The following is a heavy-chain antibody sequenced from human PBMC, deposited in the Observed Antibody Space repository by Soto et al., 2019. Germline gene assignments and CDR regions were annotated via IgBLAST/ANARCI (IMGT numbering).Heavy chain of an antibody. CDR3: ARGGRRSPVMDV. Sequence: QVQLQESGPGLVKPSQTLSLTCTVSGGSISSGGYYWSWIRQHPGKGLEWIGYIYYSGSTYYNPSLKSRVTIPVDTSKNQFSLKLSSGTAADTAVYYCARGGRRSPVMDVWGQGTTVTVSS. CDR2: IYYSGST. CDR1: GGSISSGGYY. J-gene: IGHJ6*02. V-gene: IGHV4-31*03.